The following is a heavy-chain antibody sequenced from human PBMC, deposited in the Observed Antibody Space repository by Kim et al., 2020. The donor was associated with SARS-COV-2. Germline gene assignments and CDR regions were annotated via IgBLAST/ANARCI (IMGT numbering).Heavy chain of an antibody. D-gene: IGHD6-19*01. V-gene: IGHV5-51*01. CDR1: GYSFTSYW. CDR2: IYPGDSDT. J-gene: IGHJ6*02. Sequence: GESLKISCKGSGYSFTSYWIGWVRQMPGKGLEWMGIIYPGDSDTRYSPSFQGQVTISADKSISTAYLQWSSLKASDTAMYYCARFKDQYSSGWPRPPNYYYYGMDVWGQGTTVTVSS. CDR3: ARFKDQYSSGWPRPPNYYYYGMDV.